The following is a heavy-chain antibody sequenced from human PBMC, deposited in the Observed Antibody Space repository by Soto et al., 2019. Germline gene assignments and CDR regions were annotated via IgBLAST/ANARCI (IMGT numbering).Heavy chain of an antibody. CDR3: ARSVEGHFDF. CDR2: ITSDERTI. J-gene: IGHJ4*01. Sequence: PGGSLRLSCSASGFTFRVYSMNWVRQAPGKGLEWVSYITSDERTIYYADSVKGRFTISRDNAKNSVYLQMTSLRDEDTAVYYCARSVEGHFDFWGQGILVTVSS. D-gene: IGHD6-19*01. CDR1: GFTFRVYS. V-gene: IGHV3-48*02.